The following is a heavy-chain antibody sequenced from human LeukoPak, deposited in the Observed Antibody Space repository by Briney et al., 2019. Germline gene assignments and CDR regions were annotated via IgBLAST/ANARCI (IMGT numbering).Heavy chain of an antibody. CDR2: ITHSGGT. CDR1: GGSLNRYY. CDR3: ARGRISNWGFEGTLFDA. D-gene: IGHD7-27*01. J-gene: IGHJ4*02. Sequence: SETLSLTCTVSGGSLNRYYWSWIRQPPGKGLEWIGSITHSGGTDFDSSLGGRVTISVDTSKNQFSLRLTSMTAADMAVYFCARGRISNWGFEGTLFDAWGQGVLVTVSS. V-gene: IGHV4-59*01.